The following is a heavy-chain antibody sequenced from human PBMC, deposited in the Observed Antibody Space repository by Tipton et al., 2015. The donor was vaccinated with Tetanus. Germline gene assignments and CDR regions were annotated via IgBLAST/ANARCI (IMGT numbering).Heavy chain of an antibody. CDR2: FYTTGST. CDR1: GGSISSGAYY. D-gene: IGHD7-27*01. J-gene: IGHJ2*01. Sequence: TLSLTCTVSGGSISSGAYYWNWIRQPAGKGLEWIGRFYTTGSTIYNPSLRSRVPMSVDTSKNQFSLTLSSVTAADTAVYYCARGGKLGLGYFDLWGRGTLVTVSS. V-gene: IGHV4-61*02. CDR3: ARGGKLGLGYFDL.